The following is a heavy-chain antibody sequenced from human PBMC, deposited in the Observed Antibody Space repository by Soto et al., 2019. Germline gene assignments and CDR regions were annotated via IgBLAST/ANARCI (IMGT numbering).Heavy chain of an antibody. CDR1: GFTFSSYA. Sequence: QVQLVESGGGVVQPGRSLRLSCAASGFTFSSYAMHWVRQAPGKGLERVAVISYDGSNKYYADSVKGRFTISRDNSKNTLYLQMNSLRAEDTAVYYCAGSLVVTAHTWGQGTLVTVSS. D-gene: IGHD2-15*01. V-gene: IGHV3-30-3*01. CDR3: AGSLVVTAHT. J-gene: IGHJ5*02. CDR2: ISYDGSNK.